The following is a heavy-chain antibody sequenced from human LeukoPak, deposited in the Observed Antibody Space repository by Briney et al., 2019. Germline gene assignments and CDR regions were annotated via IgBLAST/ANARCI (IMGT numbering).Heavy chain of an antibody. CDR2: LSYDGNNK. Sequence: GGSLRLSCAATGFTFSSFSMHWVRQAPGKGLEWVAVLSYDGNNKYYADSVKGRFTISRDNSKNTLYLQMNSLRTEDTAVYYCAKGRAGANGYYYYGMDVWGQGTTVTVSS. V-gene: IGHV3-30*18. J-gene: IGHJ6*02. CDR3: AKGRAGANGYYYYGMDV. CDR1: GFTFSSFS. D-gene: IGHD1-26*01.